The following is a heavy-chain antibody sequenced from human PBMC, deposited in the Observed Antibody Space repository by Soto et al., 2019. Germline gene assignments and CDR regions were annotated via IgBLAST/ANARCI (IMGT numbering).Heavy chain of an antibody. CDR2: IYRTGST. Sequence: SETLSLTCAVSGGSFTSNNWWTWVRQPPGQGLEWIGEIYRTGSTNYNPSLKSRVTISLDESENQFSLKVTSLTAADTAVYYCASRDPGTSVDYWGQGTLVTVSS. J-gene: IGHJ4*02. CDR1: GGSFTSNNW. D-gene: IGHD1-7*01. CDR3: ASRDPGTSVDY. V-gene: IGHV4-4*02.